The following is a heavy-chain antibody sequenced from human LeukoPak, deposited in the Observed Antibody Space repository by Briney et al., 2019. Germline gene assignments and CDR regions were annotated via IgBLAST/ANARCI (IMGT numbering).Heavy chain of an antibody. D-gene: IGHD2-8*01. V-gene: IGHV4-38-2*01. Sequence: SETLSLTCDVSGYSISSGYYWAWNRQSPGKGLEWIGSIYHSGSTYYNPSLKSRVTMSVDTSKKQFSLNLSSVTAADTAVYYCARRRFVRGPDVVNPFDYWGQGTLLTVSS. CDR2: IYHSGST. J-gene: IGHJ4*02. CDR3: ARRRFVRGPDVVNPFDY. CDR1: GYSISSGYY.